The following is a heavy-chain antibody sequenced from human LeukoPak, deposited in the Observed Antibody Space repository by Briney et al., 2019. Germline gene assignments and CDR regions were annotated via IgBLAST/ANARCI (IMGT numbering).Heavy chain of an antibody. V-gene: IGHV3-20*04. Sequence: LTGGSLRLSCAASGFTFDDYGMSWVRQAPGKGLEWVSGINWNGGSTGYADSVKGRFTISRDNAKNSLYLQMNSLRAEDTALYYCARDHHYGDYDLDGTFDYWGQGTLVTVSS. J-gene: IGHJ4*02. CDR3: ARDHHYGDYDLDGTFDY. CDR1: GFTFDDYG. D-gene: IGHD4-17*01. CDR2: INWNGGST.